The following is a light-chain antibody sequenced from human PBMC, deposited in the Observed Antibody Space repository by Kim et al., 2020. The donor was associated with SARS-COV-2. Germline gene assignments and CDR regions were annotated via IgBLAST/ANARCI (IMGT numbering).Light chain of an antibody. CDR2: DAS. V-gene: IGKV3-15*01. J-gene: IGKJ4*01. CDR3: QQYNNWPPLT. Sequence: EIVMTQSPGPLSVSPGERATLSCRASQSVSRDLAWYQQKPGQTPRLLIYDASTRATGIPARFSGSGSGTEFTLTISSLQSEDFAVYYCQQYNNWPPLTFGGGTKVDIK. CDR1: QSVSRD.